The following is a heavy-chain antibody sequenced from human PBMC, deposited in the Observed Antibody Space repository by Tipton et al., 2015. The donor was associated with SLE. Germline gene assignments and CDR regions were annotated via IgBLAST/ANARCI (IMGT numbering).Heavy chain of an antibody. Sequence: SLRLSCAASGFTVSSNYMSWVRQAPGKGLEWVSVIYSGGSTYYADSVKGRFTISRDNSKNTLYLQMNSLRAEDTAVYYCAREPGVSFGGAPYWGQGTLVTVSS. D-gene: IGHD3-16*01. V-gene: IGHV3-66*01. CDR3: AREPGVSFGGAPY. CDR2: IYSGGST. J-gene: IGHJ4*02. CDR1: GFTVSSNY.